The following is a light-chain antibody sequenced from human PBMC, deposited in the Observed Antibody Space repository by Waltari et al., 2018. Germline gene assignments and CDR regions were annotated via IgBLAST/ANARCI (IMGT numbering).Light chain of an antibody. CDR1: SPNIGSNP. J-gene: IGLJ6*01. Sequence: QSVLTQPPSASGTPGQRVTISCSGSSPNIGSNPVNWYQQLPGTAPNLLIYTNNQRPSGVPDRFSGSKSGTSASLAISGLQSEDEAHYYCATWDDSLNGNVFGSGTKVIVL. CDR2: TNN. CDR3: ATWDDSLNGNV. V-gene: IGLV1-44*01.